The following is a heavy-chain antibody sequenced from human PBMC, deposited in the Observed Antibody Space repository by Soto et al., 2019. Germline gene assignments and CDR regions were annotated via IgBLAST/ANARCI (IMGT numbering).Heavy chain of an antibody. CDR3: ARDLYSSSWYPTYRYGMDV. J-gene: IGHJ6*02. D-gene: IGHD6-13*01. Sequence: GGSLRLSCAASGFTFSSYWMHWVRQAPGKGLVWVSRINSDGSSTSYADSVKGRFTISRDNAKNTLYLQMNSLRAEDTAVFYCARDLYSSSWYPTYRYGMDVWGQGTTVTVSS. CDR2: INSDGSST. CDR1: GFTFSSYW. V-gene: IGHV3-74*01.